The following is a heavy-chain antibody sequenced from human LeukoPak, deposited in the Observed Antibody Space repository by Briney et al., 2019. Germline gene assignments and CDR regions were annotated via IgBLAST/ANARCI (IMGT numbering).Heavy chain of an antibody. CDR2: VNSDGSST. V-gene: IGHV3-74*01. D-gene: IGHD6-19*01. CDR1: GFAFSSYW. J-gene: IGHJ4*02. Sequence: GGSLRLSCAASGFAFSSYWLHWVRQAPGKGLVWVSRVNSDGSSTNYADSVEGRFTVSRDNAKNTLFLQMNSLRVEDTALYYCASGGGWVFNNWGQGTLVTVSS. CDR3: ASGGGWVFNN.